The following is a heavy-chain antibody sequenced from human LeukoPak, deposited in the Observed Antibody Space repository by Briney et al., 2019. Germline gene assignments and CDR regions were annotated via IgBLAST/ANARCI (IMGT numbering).Heavy chain of an antibody. CDR3: ARDWPTVIADF. D-gene: IGHD4-11*01. Sequence: ASVRVSCKTYGYKFLSHGISWVRPAPGQGLEWLGWIRGYNGDTRFAQKFQGRFTMTTDTSTSTAHMELRSLRADDTAVYYCARDWPTVIADFWGQGTLVTVSS. CDR2: IRGYNGDT. CDR1: GYKFLSHG. V-gene: IGHV1-18*04. J-gene: IGHJ1*01.